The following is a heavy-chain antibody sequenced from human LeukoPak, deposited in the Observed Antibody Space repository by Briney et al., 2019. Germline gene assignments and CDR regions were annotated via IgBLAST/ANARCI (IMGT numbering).Heavy chain of an antibody. Sequence: DSVKGRFTISRDNSKNTLYLQMHSLRAEDTAVYYCARDIDGDYGHDAFDIWGQGTMVTVSS. CDR3: ARDIDGDYGHDAFDI. V-gene: IGHV3-23*01. J-gene: IGHJ3*02. D-gene: IGHD4-17*01.